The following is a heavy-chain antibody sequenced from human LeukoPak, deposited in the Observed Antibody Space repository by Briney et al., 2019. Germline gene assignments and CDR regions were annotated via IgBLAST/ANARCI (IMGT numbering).Heavy chain of an antibody. V-gene: IGHV3-30*18. D-gene: IGHD5-18*01. J-gene: IGHJ2*01. CDR3: AKDADTATIIYWYFDL. Sequence: RSLRLSCTASGFTLSNFGMHWVRQAPGKGLEWVAVISDDGSNTFYADSVKGRFTISRDNSKNTLYLQLNSLRPEDTAVYYCAKDADTATIIYWYFDLWGRGTLVTVSS. CDR1: GFTLSNFG. CDR2: ISDDGSNT.